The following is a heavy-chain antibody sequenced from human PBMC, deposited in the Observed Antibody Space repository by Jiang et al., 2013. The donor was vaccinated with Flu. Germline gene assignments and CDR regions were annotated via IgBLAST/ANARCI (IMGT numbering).Heavy chain of an antibody. D-gene: IGHD5-24*01. Sequence: TRNYAQKFQGRVTIAADESTNTVYMELSSLRSEDTAIYYCAKGPGRDGYNSYFFDYWGQGTLVT. CDR3: AKGPGRDGYNSYFFDY. J-gene: IGHJ4*02. V-gene: IGHV1-69*01. CDR2: TR.